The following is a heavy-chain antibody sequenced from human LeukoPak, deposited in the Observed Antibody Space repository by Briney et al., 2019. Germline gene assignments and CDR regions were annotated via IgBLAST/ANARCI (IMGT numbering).Heavy chain of an antibody. Sequence: GASVKVSCKASGYTFTGYYMHWVRQAPGQGLEWMEWINPNSGGTNYAQKFQGRVTMTRDTSISTAYMELSRLRSDDTAVYYCARDRQQLVPHTLNYYYYMDVWGKGTTVTVSS. CDR1: GYTFTGYY. J-gene: IGHJ6*03. CDR3: ARDRQQLVPHTLNYYYYMDV. V-gene: IGHV1-2*02. D-gene: IGHD6-13*01. CDR2: INPNSGGT.